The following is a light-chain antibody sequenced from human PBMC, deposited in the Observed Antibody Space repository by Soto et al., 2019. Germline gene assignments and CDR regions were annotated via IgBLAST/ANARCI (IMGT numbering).Light chain of an antibody. CDR1: QSISSW. Sequence: EIQMTQSPSTLSASVGDRVTITCRASQSISSWLAWYQQKPGKAPKLLIYKASSLESGVPSRFSGSGSGTEFTLTISRLQPDDFATYYCQQYHSYSCTFGQGTKVEIK. CDR3: QQYHSYSCT. CDR2: KAS. J-gene: IGKJ1*01. V-gene: IGKV1-5*03.